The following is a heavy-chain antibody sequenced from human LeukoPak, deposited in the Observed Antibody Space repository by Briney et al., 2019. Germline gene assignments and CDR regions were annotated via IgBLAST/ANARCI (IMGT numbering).Heavy chain of an antibody. CDR2: FLPVLGLD. CDR1: GGTVISYA. CDR3: ASPTSGDGSIH. V-gene: IGHV1-69*04. D-gene: IGHD5-24*01. Sequence: SSVKVSCQACGGTVISYAISWVRQAPGQGLDGMGRFLPVLGLDNYGQKLQGRVTITADKSTSTAYLELSSLRSEDTAVYYCASPTSGDGSIHWGQGTLVTVSS. J-gene: IGHJ4*02.